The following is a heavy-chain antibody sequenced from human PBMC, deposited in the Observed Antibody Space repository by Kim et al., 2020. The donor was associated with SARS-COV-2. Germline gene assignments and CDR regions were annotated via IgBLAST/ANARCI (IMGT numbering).Heavy chain of an antibody. CDR2: INAGNGNT. CDR1: GYTFTSYA. D-gene: IGHD4-17*01. V-gene: IGHV1-3*01. Sequence: ASVKVSCKASGYTFTSYAMHWVRQAPGQRLEWMGWINAGNGNTKYSQKFQGRVTITRDTSASTAYMELSSLRSEDTAVYYCARFWRGDYGDQLSHFDYWGQGTLVTVSS. J-gene: IGHJ4*02. CDR3: ARFWRGDYGDQLSHFDY.